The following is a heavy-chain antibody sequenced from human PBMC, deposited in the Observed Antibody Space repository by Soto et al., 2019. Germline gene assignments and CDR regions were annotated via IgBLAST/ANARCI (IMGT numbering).Heavy chain of an antibody. D-gene: IGHD6-6*01. Sequence: GGSLRLSCAASGFTFSSYAMRWVRQAPGKGLEWVAAISCGGGSTYYADSVKGRFTISRDNSKNTLYLQMNSLRAEDTAVYYCTKDSPAEELSSSPIYYYGLDVSGNATTVTV. J-gene: IGHJ6*01. CDR3: TKDSPAEELSSSPIYYYGLDV. V-gene: IGHV3-23*01. CDR1: GFTFSSYA. CDR2: ISCGGGST.